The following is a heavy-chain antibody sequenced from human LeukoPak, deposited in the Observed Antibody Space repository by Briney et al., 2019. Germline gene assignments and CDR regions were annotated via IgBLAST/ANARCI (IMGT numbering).Heavy chain of an antibody. CDR2: IYYSGST. CDR3: ARVAARYVGMDV. J-gene: IGHJ6*02. V-gene: IGHV4-59*01. D-gene: IGHD6-6*01. Sequence: SETLSLACTVSAGSINNYYWSWIRQPPGKGLEWIGYIYYSGSTNYNPSLKSRVTISVDTSKKQVSLNLSSVTAADTAVYYCARVAARYVGMDVWGQGTTVTVSS. CDR1: AGSINNYY.